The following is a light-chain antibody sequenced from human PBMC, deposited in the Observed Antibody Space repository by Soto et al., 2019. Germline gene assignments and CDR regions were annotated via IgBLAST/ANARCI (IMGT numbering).Light chain of an antibody. V-gene: IGKV3-20*01. Sequence: VVLTQSPATLSLSPGERAALSCGASESVSSNQLAWYQQKPGQAPRLLIYGASNRATGIPDRFSGSGSGTDITLTITRLEPEDFAVYFCHQSGNSPYTFGQGTKVDIK. J-gene: IGKJ2*01. CDR1: ESVSSNQ. CDR2: GAS. CDR3: HQSGNSPYT.